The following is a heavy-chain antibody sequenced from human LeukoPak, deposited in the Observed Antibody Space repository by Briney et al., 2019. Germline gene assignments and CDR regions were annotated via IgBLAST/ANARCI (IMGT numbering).Heavy chain of an antibody. D-gene: IGHD2-2*02. J-gene: IGHJ4*02. V-gene: IGHV3-23*01. Sequence: PGGSLRLSCAASGFTFSSYAMSWVRQAPGKGLESVSAISGSGGSTYYADSVKGRFTISRDNSKNTLYLQMNSLRAEDTAVYYCAKDIVVVPAAISGFDYWGQGTLVTVSS. CDR3: AKDIVVVPAAISGFDY. CDR1: GFTFSSYA. CDR2: ISGSGGST.